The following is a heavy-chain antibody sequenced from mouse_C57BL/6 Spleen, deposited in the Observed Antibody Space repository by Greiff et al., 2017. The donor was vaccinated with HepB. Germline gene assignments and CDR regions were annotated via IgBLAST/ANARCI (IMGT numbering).Heavy chain of an antibody. CDR2: ISSGSSTI. Sequence: EVMLVESGGGLVKPGGSLKLSCAASGFTFSDYGMHWVRQAPEKGLEWVAYISSGSSTIYYADTVKGRFTISRDNAKNTLFLQMTSLMSEDTAMYYCARDGYYGSSYDYWGQGTTLTVSS. CDR1: GFTFSDYG. CDR3: ARDGYYGSSYDY. J-gene: IGHJ2*01. D-gene: IGHD1-1*01. V-gene: IGHV5-17*01.